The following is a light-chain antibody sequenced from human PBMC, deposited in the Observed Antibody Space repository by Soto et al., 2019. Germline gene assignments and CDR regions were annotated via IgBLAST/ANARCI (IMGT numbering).Light chain of an antibody. CDR3: SSYTSSSTFYV. CDR2: EVS. Sequence: QSVLTQPASVSGSPGQSITISCTGTSSDVGGYNYVSWYQQHPGKAPKLMIYEVSNRPSGVSNRVSGSKSGNTASLTISGLQAEDEADYYCSSYTSSSTFYVFGTGTQLTVL. J-gene: IGLJ1*01. V-gene: IGLV2-14*01. CDR1: SSDVGGYNY.